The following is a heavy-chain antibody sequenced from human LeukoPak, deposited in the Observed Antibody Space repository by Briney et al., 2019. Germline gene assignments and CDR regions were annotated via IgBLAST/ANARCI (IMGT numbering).Heavy chain of an antibody. CDR3: ASSSRARGPLDYGEASIDY. J-gene: IGHJ4*02. Sequence: EASVTVSCKASGYTFTGYYMHWVRQAPGKGLEGMGGINPNSGGTNYAQKFQGRVTMTRDTSISTAYMELSRLRSDDTAVYYCASSSRARGPLDYGEASIDYWGQGALVTVSS. CDR1: GYTFTGYY. D-gene: IGHD4-17*01. CDR2: INPNSGGT. V-gene: IGHV1-2*02.